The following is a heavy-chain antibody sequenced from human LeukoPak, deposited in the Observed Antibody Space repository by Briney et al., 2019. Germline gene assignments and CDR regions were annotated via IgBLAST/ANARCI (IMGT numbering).Heavy chain of an antibody. CDR3: ATIRRGDIFRYFDF. J-gene: IGHJ4*02. CDR2: MFDSVRT. Sequence: SETLSLTCTVCGRPLSSHFWIWIRQPTGEGREWIGYMFDSVRTKDNPSLKSRLTLSADTSKNQFPLRLGSVTAADTAVYYCATIRRGDIFRYFDFWGQGIKVTVSS. D-gene: IGHD5-18*01. CDR1: GRPLSSHF. V-gene: IGHV4-59*11.